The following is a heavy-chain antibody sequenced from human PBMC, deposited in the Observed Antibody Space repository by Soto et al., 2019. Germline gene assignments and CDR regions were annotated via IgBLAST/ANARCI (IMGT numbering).Heavy chain of an antibody. CDR1: GGSVSSSSYY. CDR2: VYYSGST. Sequence: PSETLSLACTVSGGSVSSSSYYWGWVRQPPGKGLEWIGSVYYSGSTYYNPSLESRVTISVDKSKNQFSLKLMSLSAADTAVYYCGILEGLPTISYYFHYRGQGALVTGSS. J-gene: IGHJ4*02. CDR3: GILEGLPTISYYFHY. V-gene: IGHV4-39*01. D-gene: IGHD2-21*02.